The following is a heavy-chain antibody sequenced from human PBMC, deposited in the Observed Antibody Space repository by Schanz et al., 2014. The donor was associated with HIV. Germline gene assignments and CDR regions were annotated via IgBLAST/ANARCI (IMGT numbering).Heavy chain of an antibody. CDR3: AREKTTLNWFDP. V-gene: IGHV4-4*07. CDR1: GGSIRNYY. Sequence: QVQLQESGPGLVKPSETLSLTCTVSGGSIRNYYWSWIRQPAGKGLEWIGRIYTSGTTNYNPSLKSRVTMSVDTSKNQFSLKLSSVTAADTAVYYCAREKTTLNWFDPWGQGTLVTVSS. D-gene: IGHD4-4*01. CDR2: IYTSGTT. J-gene: IGHJ5*02.